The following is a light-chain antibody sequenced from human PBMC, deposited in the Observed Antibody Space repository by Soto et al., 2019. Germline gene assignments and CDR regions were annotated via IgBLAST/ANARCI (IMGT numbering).Light chain of an antibody. CDR2: GTS. CDR1: QRSGSD. V-gene: IGKV3-15*01. Sequence: EIVMTQSPDSLSVSQGERAILSCRASQRSGSDLAWYQQKPGQAPRLLIYGTSTRATGIPARFSGSGSGTKYTHPIRSLQSEDVAVYYCHQYYDWPPRTIRHGTKVDI. CDR3: HQYYDWPPRT. J-gene: IGKJ1*01.